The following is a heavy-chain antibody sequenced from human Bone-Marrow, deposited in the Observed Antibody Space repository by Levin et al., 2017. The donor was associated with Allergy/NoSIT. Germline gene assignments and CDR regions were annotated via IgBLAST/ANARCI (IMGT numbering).Heavy chain of an antibody. J-gene: IGHJ6*02. Sequence: SQTLSLTCTVSGASVNNAIYYWTWIRQPPGKGLEWIGLICCGGNTNYNPSLMSRVTMSVDTSKNQFSLRLTSVTAADTAVYYCASGGLEGIKNTVYYYGMDVWGQGTTVTVSS. CDR2: ICCGGNT. CDR1: GASVNNAIYY. D-gene: IGHD2-8*02. CDR3: ASGGLEGIKNTVYYYGMDV. V-gene: IGHV4-61*01.